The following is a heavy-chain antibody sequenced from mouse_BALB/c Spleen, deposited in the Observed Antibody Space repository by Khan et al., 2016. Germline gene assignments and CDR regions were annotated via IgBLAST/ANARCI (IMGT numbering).Heavy chain of an antibody. D-gene: IGHD2-5*01. Sequence: QIQLVQSGPELKKPGETVKISCKASGYTFTNYGMNWVKQAPGKGLKWMGWINTYTGEPTYDDDFKGRFAFSLETSASTVYLQINNLKNEDMATYFCARQYYSNHAMDYWGQGTSVTVSS. CDR3: ARQYYSNHAMDY. V-gene: IGHV9-1*02. CDR1: GYTFTNYG. CDR2: INTYTGEP. J-gene: IGHJ4*01.